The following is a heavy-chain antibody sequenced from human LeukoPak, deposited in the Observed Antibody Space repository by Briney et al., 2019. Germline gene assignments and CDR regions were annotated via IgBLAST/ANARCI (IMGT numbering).Heavy chain of an antibody. D-gene: IGHD3-10*01. CDR3: ARDLRALGIDY. CDR1: GFTFSSYA. CDR2: ISYDGSNK. V-gene: IGHV3-30-3*01. Sequence: PGGSLRLSCAASGFTFSSYAMHWVRQAPGKGLEWVAVISYDGSNKYYADSVKGRFTISRDNSKNTLYLQMNSLRAEDTAVYYCARDLRALGIDYWGQGTLVTVSS. J-gene: IGHJ4*02.